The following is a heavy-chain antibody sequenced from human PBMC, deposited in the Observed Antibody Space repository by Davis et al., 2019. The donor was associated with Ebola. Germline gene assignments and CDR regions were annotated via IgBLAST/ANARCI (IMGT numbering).Heavy chain of an antibody. CDR3: ARWGAYCSSTSCPPARAFDI. CDR2: ISSSSSYT. Sequence: GESLKISCAASGFTFSDYYMSWIRQAPGKGPGWVSYISSSSSYTNYADSVKGRFTISRDNAKNSLYLQMNSLRAEDTAVYYCARWGAYCSSTSCPPARAFDIWGQGTMVTVSS. J-gene: IGHJ3*02. V-gene: IGHV3-11*06. CDR1: GFTFSDYY. D-gene: IGHD2-2*01.